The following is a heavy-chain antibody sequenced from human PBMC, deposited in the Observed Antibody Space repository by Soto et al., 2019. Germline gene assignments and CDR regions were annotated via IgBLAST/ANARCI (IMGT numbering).Heavy chain of an antibody. CDR1: GFTFGSNW. CDR2: IKRDGSEK. Sequence: GSLRLSCAASGFTFGSNWMSWVRQAPGKGLEWVANIKRDGSEKYYVDSVKGRFTISRDNAKNTLYLQMNSLRADDTAVYYCASLEWESSGYADYWGQGTQVIVSS. D-gene: IGHD5-12*01. V-gene: IGHV3-7*03. CDR3: ASLEWESSGYADY. J-gene: IGHJ4*02.